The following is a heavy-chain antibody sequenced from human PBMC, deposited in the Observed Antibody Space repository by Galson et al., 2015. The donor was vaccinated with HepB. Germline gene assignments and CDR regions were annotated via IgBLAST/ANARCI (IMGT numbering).Heavy chain of an antibody. CDR2: IYWDDDK. J-gene: IGHJ5*02. CDR1: GFSLSTSGVG. D-gene: IGHD3-10*01. Sequence: PALVKPTQTLTLTCTFSGFSLSTSGVGVGWIRQPPGKALEWLALIYWDDDKRYSPSLKSRLTITKDTSKNQVVLTMTNMDPVDTATYYCAHRGLLWFRDLNWFDPWGQGTLVTVSS. V-gene: IGHV2-5*02. CDR3: AHRGLLWFRDLNWFDP.